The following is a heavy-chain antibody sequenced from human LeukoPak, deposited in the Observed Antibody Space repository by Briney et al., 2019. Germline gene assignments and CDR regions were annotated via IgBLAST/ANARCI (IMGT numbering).Heavy chain of an antibody. CDR1: GFTFSSYS. CDR3: ARDSSGWDGGVY. Sequence: GGSLRLSCAASGFTFSSYSMNWVRQAPGKGLEWVSSISSSSSYIYYADSVKGRLTISRDNAKNSLYLQMNSLRAEDTAVYYCARDSSGWDGGVYWGQGTLVTVSS. V-gene: IGHV3-21*01. CDR2: ISSSSSYI. D-gene: IGHD6-19*01. J-gene: IGHJ4*02.